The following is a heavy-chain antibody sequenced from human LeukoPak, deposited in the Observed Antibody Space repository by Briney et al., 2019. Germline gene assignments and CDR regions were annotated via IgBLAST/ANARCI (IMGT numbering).Heavy chain of an antibody. Sequence: GGSLRLSCAASGFTFSSYAMSWARQAPGKGLEWVSAISGSGGSTYYADSVKGRITISRDNSKNTLYLQMNSLRAEDTAVYYCAKDRDVAGATLLDYWGQGTLVTVSS. D-gene: IGHD1-26*01. CDR2: ISGSGGST. CDR3: AKDRDVAGATLLDY. CDR1: GFTFSSYA. J-gene: IGHJ4*02. V-gene: IGHV3-23*01.